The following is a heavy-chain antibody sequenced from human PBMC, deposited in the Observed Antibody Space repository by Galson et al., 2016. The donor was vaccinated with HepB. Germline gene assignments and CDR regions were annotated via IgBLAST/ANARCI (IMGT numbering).Heavy chain of an antibody. CDR3: VRSEFGDWHSV. J-gene: IGHJ4*02. D-gene: IGHD1-7*01. V-gene: IGHV3-11*01. CDR1: GFAFVDFH. Sequence: SLRLSCAAPGFAFVDFHMSWIRQAPGKGPQWVAYISGSGSVIYYEDPVRGRFTISKDNAKNLLYLQFSSLRVEDTAVYHCVRSEFGDWHSVWGQGTKVTVSS. CDR2: ISGSGSVI.